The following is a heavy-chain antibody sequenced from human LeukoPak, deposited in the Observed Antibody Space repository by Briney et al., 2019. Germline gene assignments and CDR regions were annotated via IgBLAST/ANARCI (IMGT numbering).Heavy chain of an antibody. CDR1: GFTFSNAW. J-gene: IGHJ4*02. CDR3: AKDRFYVDIGYYFDY. CDR2: IKSKTNGGTT. V-gene: IGHV3-15*01. D-gene: IGHD3-3*01. Sequence: GGSLRLSCAASGFTFSNAWMSWVRQAPGKGLEWVGRIKSKTNGGTTDYAAPVKGRFTISRDDSKNTLYLQMNSLRAEDTAVYYCAKDRFYVDIGYYFDYWGQGTLVTVSS.